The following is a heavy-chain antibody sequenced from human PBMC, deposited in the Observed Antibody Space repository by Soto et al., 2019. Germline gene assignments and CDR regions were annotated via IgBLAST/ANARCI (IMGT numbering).Heavy chain of an antibody. CDR1: GFTFSSYG. CDR3: ARGSSSPVVVAVFDF. D-gene: IGHD2-15*01. Sequence: GGSLRLSCAASGFTFSSYGMHWVRQAPGKGLEWVAVIWYDGSNKYYADSVKGRFTISRGNSKNTLYLQMNSRRAEDTAVYYCARGSSSPVVVAVFDFWGQGTLVTVSS. J-gene: IGHJ4*02. CDR2: IWYDGSNK. V-gene: IGHV3-33*01.